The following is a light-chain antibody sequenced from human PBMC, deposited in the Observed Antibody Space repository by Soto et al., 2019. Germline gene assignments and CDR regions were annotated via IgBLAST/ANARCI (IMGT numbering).Light chain of an antibody. V-gene: IGLV2-14*03. CDR2: DVT. J-gene: IGLJ2*01. CDR1: SSDVGGYNY. Sequence: QSALTQPASVSGSPGQSITISCTGTSSDVGGYNYVSWYQQHPGRAPKLMIYDVTSRPSGVSNRFSGSKSGNTASLTISGLQAEDVGHYYCSSYTTSSTLLFGGGTNLTVL. CDR3: SSYTTSSTLL.